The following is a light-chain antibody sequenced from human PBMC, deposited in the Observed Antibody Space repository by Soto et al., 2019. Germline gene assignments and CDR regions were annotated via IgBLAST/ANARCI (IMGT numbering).Light chain of an antibody. J-gene: IGLJ1*01. CDR2: EVT. CDR1: RSDVGGYEY. CDR3: SSYAGNKHV. V-gene: IGLV2-8*01. Sequence: QSVLTQPPSASGTLGQSVTTSCTGTRSDVGGYEYVSWYQQHPGKAPKLMIYEVTQRPSGVPDRFSGSKSGNTASLTVSGLQAEDEADYYCSSYAGNKHVFGTGTKVTVL.